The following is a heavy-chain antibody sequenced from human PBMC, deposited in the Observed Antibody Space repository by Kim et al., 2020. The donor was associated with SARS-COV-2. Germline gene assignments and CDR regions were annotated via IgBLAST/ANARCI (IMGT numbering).Heavy chain of an antibody. CDR3: AKDKIPDGRWNVDY. V-gene: IGHV3-23*01. Sequence: GGSLRLSCAPSGFIFSTYTMSWVRQAPGKGLEWVSSIIGNGGDSYYADPVKGRFTISRDNSKNTLYLQMNGLRAEDTAVYYCAKDKIPDGRWNVDYWGQGTLVTVSS. CDR1: GFIFSTYT. J-gene: IGHJ4*02. D-gene: IGHD1-1*01. CDR2: IIGNGGDS.